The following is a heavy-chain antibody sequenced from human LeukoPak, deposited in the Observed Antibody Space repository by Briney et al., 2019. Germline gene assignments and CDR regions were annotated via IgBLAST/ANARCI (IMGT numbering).Heavy chain of an antibody. D-gene: IGHD5-24*01. Sequence: GASVKVSCKASGYTFTAYYMHWVRQAPGQGLEWVGWINPNSGGTNDAQKFQGRVTMTRDTSISTAYTELSRLRSDDTAVYYCARTNGYSPTSSDYWGQGTLVTVSS. CDR2: INPNSGGT. J-gene: IGHJ4*02. CDR1: GYTFTAYY. CDR3: ARTNGYSPTSSDY. V-gene: IGHV1-2*02.